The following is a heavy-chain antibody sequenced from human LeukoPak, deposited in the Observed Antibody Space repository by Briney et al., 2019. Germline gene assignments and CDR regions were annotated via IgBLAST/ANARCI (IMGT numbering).Heavy chain of an antibody. CDR1: GGSISSYY. J-gene: IGHJ4*02. D-gene: IGHD3-22*01. Sequence: KPSETLSLTCTVSGGSISSYYWSWIRQPPGKGLEWIGYIYYSGSTNYNPSLKSRVTISVDTSKNQFSLKLSSVTAADMAVYYCARDHYYDSSGFESWGQGTLVTVSS. CDR3: ARDHYYDSSGFES. CDR2: IYYSGST. V-gene: IGHV4-59*01.